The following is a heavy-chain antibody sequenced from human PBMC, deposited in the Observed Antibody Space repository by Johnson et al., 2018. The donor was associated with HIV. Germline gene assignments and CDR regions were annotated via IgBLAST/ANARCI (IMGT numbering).Heavy chain of an antibody. CDR1: GFTFSSYA. Sequence: VQLVESGGGLVQPGGSLRLSCAASGFTFSSYAMSWVRQAPRKGLEWVSAISGSGASTYSADSVTGRFPISRDTAKNSLYLQMHSLRAEDTALYYCVRDKPIPYYYDTIGYYLDAFDIWGQGTMVTVSS. CDR3: VRDKPIPYYYDTIGYYLDAFDI. V-gene: IGHV3-23*04. D-gene: IGHD3-22*01. J-gene: IGHJ3*02. CDR2: ISGSGAST.